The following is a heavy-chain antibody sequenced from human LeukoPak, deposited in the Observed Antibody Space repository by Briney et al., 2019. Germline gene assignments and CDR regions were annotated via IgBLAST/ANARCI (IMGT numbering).Heavy chain of an antibody. Sequence: SETLFLTCTVPGGSISSGSYSWSWIRQPAGKGLEWIGRIYSSGSTNYNPSLKSRVTISVDTSKNQCALKLSSVTPADTAVYYCTRVEGIVGASDNWFDPWGQGTLVTVSS. CDR3: TRVEGIVGASDNWFDP. V-gene: IGHV4-61*02. CDR1: GGSISSGSYS. J-gene: IGHJ5*02. D-gene: IGHD1-26*01. CDR2: IYSSGST.